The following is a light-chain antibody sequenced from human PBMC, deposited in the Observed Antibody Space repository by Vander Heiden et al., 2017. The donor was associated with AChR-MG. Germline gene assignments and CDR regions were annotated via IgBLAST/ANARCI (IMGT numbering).Light chain of an antibody. CDR1: QSVSSS. Sequence: EIVLTQSPATLSLSPGERATLPCRASQSVSSSLAWYQQKPGQAPRLLIYDASNRATGIPARFSGSGSGTDFTLTISSLEPEDVAVYYCQQRSNWTFGQGTKVEIK. CDR2: DAS. V-gene: IGKV3-11*01. J-gene: IGKJ1*01. CDR3: QQRSNWT.